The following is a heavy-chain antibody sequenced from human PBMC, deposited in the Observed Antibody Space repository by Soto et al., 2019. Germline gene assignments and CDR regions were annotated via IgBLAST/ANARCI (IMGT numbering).Heavy chain of an antibody. CDR1: VFTFSSYG. CDR2: IWYDGSNK. Sequence: RGSLRLSCSASVFTFSSYGMHWFRQAPGKGLEWVAVIWYDGSNKYYADSVKGRFTISRDNSKNTLYLQMNSLRAEDTAVYYCARDHGYSSSSYYYYGMDVWGQGTTVTVSS. V-gene: IGHV3-33*01. CDR3: ARDHGYSSSSYYYYGMDV. D-gene: IGHD6-6*01. J-gene: IGHJ6*02.